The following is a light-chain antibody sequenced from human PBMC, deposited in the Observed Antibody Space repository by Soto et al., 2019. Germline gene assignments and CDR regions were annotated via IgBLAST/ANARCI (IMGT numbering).Light chain of an antibody. CDR1: QSISSW. J-gene: IGKJ2*01. Sequence: DIQMTQSPSTLSASVGDRVTITCRASQSISSWLAWYQQKQGKAPKLLIYMASSLEGGVPSRFSGSGSGTEFTLTISSLQPEDFATYYCQQYNSDPYTFGQGTKVEIK. CDR2: MAS. V-gene: IGKV1-5*03. CDR3: QQYNSDPYT.